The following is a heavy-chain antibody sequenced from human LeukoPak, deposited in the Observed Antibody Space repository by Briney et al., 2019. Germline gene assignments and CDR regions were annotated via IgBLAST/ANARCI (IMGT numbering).Heavy chain of an antibody. V-gene: IGHV3-64D*06. CDR3: VKGGNYDILSGYDY. CDR1: GFTFSSYA. CDR2: ISSNGGST. D-gene: IGHD3-9*01. Sequence: GGSLRLSCAASGFTFSSYAMHWVRQAPGKGLEYVSAISSNGGSTYYADSVKGRYTISRDNSKNTLYLQMSSLRAEDTAVYYCVKGGNYDILSGYDYWGQGTLVTVSS. J-gene: IGHJ4*02.